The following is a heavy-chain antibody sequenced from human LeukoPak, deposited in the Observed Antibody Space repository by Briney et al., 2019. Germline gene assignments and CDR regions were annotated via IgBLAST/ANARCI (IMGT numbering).Heavy chain of an antibody. J-gene: IGHJ6*02. D-gene: IGHD2-21*02. CDR1: GFTFSNHE. Sequence: GGSLRLSCAASGFTFSNHEMNWVRQAPGKGLEWVSYISSSDSTIYYADSVKGRFTISRDNAKNSLYLQMNSLRAEDTAVYYCARDRVVTLFYYGMDVWGQGTTVTVSS. CDR3: ARDRVVTLFYYGMDV. CDR2: ISSSDSTI. V-gene: IGHV3-48*03.